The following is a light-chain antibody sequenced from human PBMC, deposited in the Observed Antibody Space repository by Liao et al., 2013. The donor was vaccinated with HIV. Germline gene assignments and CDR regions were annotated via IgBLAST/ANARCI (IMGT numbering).Light chain of an antibody. Sequence: SFVLTQPPSVSGAPGKTATITCGGDNIGSKTVHWYQQKPGQAPLLVIYYDRGRPSGIPERFSGSNSGNTATLTISGAQAMDEADYYCQAWDIGTGVFGTGTKVTVV. CDR3: QAWDIGTGV. J-gene: IGLJ1*01. CDR1: NIGSKT. CDR2: YDR. V-gene: IGLV3-21*01.